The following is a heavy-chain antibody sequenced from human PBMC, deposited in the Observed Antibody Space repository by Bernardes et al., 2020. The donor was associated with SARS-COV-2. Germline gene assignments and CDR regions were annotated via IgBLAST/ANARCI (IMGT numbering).Heavy chain of an antibody. Sequence: SVKASGKASGDTFASNAFIWVRQAPGQGLEWMGRIIPMFGSTNYAQNFQGRVTITADESSSTAYMELSSLRSEDTALYYCAREPIAARPGIWFDPWGQGTLVTVSS. D-gene: IGHD6-6*01. J-gene: IGHJ5*02. V-gene: IGHV1-69*13. CDR1: GDTFASNA. CDR2: IIPMFGST. CDR3: AREPIAARPGIWFDP.